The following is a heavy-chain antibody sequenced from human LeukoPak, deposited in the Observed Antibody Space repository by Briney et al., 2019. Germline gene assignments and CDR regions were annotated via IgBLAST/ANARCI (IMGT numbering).Heavy chain of an antibody. J-gene: IGHJ5*02. V-gene: IGHV1-69*13. CDR3: ARDEVRDTAPEGDWFDP. CDR2: IIPIFGTA. Sequence: SVKVSCKASGGTFSSYAISWVRQAPGQGLEWIGGIIPIFGTANYAQKFQGRVTITADESTSTAYMELSSLRSEDTAVYYCARDEVRDTAPEGDWFDPWGQGTLVTVSS. D-gene: IGHD5-18*01. CDR1: GGTFSSYA.